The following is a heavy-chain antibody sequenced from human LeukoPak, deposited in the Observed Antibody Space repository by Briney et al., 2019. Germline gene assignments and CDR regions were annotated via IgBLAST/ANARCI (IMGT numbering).Heavy chain of an antibody. CDR1: GYTFTGYY. CDR3: ARGRQWRHWSFDP. CDR2: INPNSGGT. D-gene: IGHD2-8*01. Sequence: VASVKVSCKASGYTFTGYYMHWVRQAPGQGLEWMGWINPNSGGTNYAQKFQGRVTMTRDTSISTAYMELSRLRSDDTAVYYCARGRQWRHWSFDPWGQGTLVTVSS. J-gene: IGHJ5*02. V-gene: IGHV1-2*02.